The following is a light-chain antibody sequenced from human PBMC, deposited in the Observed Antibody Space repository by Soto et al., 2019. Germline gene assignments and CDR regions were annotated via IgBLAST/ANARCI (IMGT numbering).Light chain of an antibody. CDR2: GAS. CDR3: LHDYDYPLT. V-gene: IGKV1-6*01. Sequence: IQMTQSPSSLSASVGDRVTITCRASKNINTWVAWYQQKPGKAPKLLISGASDLQSGVSSRFSGRGSGTEFTLTISSLQPEDFATYYCLHDYDYPLTFGPGTKVDI. CDR1: KNINTW. J-gene: IGKJ1*01.